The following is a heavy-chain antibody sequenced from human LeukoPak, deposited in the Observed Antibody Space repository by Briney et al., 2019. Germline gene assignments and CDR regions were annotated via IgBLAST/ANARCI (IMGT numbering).Heavy chain of an antibody. CDR2: INHSGST. V-gene: IGHV4-34*01. CDR3: ARFHGVEMANWVLDY. Sequence: PSETLSLTCAVYGGSFSGYYWSWIRQPPGEGLEWIGEINHSGSTNYNPSLKSRVTISVDTSKNQFSLKLSSVTAADTAVYYCARFHGVEMANWVLDYWGQGTLVTVSS. CDR1: GGSFSGYY. J-gene: IGHJ4*02. D-gene: IGHD5-24*01.